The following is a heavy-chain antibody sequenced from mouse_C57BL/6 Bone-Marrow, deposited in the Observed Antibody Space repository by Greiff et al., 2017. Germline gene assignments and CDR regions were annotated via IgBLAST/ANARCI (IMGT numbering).Heavy chain of an antibody. D-gene: IGHD2-3*01. CDR3: ASNGYYYFDD. V-gene: IGHV1-50*01. Sequence: QVQLQQPGAELVKPGASVKLSCKASGYTFTSYGMQWVKQRPGQGLAWVGEIDPSDSYPNYNQKFKGKSPLTVDTSSSTAYMQLSSLTSEDSSVYYCASNGYYYFDDWGQGTTLTVSS. J-gene: IGHJ2*01. CDR1: GYTFTSYG. CDR2: IDPSDSYP.